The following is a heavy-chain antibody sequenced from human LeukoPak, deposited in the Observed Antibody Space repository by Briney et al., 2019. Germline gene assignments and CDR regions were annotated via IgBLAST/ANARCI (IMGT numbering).Heavy chain of an antibody. CDR3: ARHENIVVVVAATGFDN. J-gene: IGHJ4*02. V-gene: IGHV4-39*01. CDR2: IYYSGNT. CDR1: GGSISSSSHF. D-gene: IGHD2-15*01. Sequence: PSKTLSLTCTVSGGSISSSSHFWSWIRQPPGKGLEWIGSIYYSGNTYYNSSLKSRVTISVDTSKNQFSLKLSSVTAADTAVYYCARHENIVVVVAATGFDNWGQGTLVTVSS.